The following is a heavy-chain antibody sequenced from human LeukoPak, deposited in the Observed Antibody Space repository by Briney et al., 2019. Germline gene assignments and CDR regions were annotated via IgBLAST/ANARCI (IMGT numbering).Heavy chain of an antibody. CDR1: GDSIIGSY. Sequence: SETLSLTCAVSGDSIIGSYWSWIRQAPGKGLEWIGYIYYSVDTDYNPSLKSRVTISVDMSKKQISLRLSSVTAADTAVYYCARRRYYDSSGYNPTYYFDYWGQGILVTVSS. CDR2: IYYSVDT. CDR3: ARRRYYDSSGYNPTYYFDY. J-gene: IGHJ4*02. V-gene: IGHV4-59*01. D-gene: IGHD3-22*01.